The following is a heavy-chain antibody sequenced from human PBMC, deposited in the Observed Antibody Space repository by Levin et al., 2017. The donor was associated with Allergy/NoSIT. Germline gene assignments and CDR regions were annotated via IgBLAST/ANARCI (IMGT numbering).Heavy chain of an antibody. CDR2: IYYSGST. D-gene: IGHD6-19*01. V-gene: IGHV4-59*01. Sequence: PSETLSLTCTVSGGSISSYYWSWIRQPPGKGLECIGYIYYSGSTNYNPSPKSRVTISVDTSKNQFSLKLSSVAAADTGVYYCARGVAGPYYYYGMDVWGQGTTVTVS. CDR1: GGSISSYY. J-gene: IGHJ6*02. CDR3: ARGVAGPYYYYGMDV.